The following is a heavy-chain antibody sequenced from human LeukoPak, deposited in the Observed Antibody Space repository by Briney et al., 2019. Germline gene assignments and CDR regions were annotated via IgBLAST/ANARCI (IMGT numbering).Heavy chain of an antibody. Sequence: PSETLSLTCTVSGGSISSYYWSWIRQPPGKGLEWIGYIYYSGSTNYNPSLKSRVTISVDTSKNQFSLKLSSVTAADTAVYHCARVSEVAGSPAVDYWGQGTLVTVSS. CDR1: GGSISSYY. J-gene: IGHJ4*02. D-gene: IGHD6-19*01. CDR3: ARVSEVAGSPAVDY. CDR2: IYYSGST. V-gene: IGHV4-59*01.